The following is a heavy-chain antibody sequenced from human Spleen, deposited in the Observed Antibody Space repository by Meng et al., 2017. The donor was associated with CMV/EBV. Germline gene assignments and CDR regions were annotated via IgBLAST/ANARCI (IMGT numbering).Heavy chain of an antibody. CDR3: ARGSSSGSPGWLDP. CDR2: IYKDGST. J-gene: IGHJ5*02. CDR1: RGSVNSATYF. D-gene: IGHD1-26*01. Sequence: SRGSVNSATYFWSWIRQSPGQGLEWIGYIYKDGSTNYNPSLKSRLTITIDTSKNHLSLNLSSVTAADTAVYYCARGSSSGSPGWLDPWGQGTLVTVSS. V-gene: IGHV4-61*03.